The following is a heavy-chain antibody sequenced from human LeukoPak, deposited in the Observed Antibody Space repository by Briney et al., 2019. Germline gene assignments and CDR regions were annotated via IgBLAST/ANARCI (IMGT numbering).Heavy chain of an antibody. J-gene: IGHJ4*02. CDR2: IWYDGSEK. CDR1: GFTFSSYG. V-gene: IGHV3-33*01. Sequence: GGSLRLSCAASGFTFSSYGMHWVRQAPGKGLEWVAVIWYDGSEKYYADSVKGRFTISRDNSKNTLYLQMDSLRAEDTAVYYCAGAKEGFSGFDYLFDYWGQGTLVTVSS. CDR3: AGAKEGFSGFDYLFDY. D-gene: IGHD5-12*01.